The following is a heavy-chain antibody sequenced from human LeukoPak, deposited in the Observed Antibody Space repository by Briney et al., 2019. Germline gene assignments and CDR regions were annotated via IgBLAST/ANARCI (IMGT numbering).Heavy chain of an antibody. D-gene: IGHD2-15*01. CDR1: GGTFSNYA. J-gene: IGHJ6*02. CDR2: IIPIFGTA. V-gene: IGHV1-69*13. CDR3: AIGYCSGGSCWGNQCYYYYGMDV. Sequence: GASVKVSCKASGGTFSNYAISWVRQAPGQGLEWMGGIIPIFGTANYAQKFQGRVTITADESTSTAYMELSSLRSEDTAVYYCAIGYCSGGSCWGNQCYYYYGMDVWGQGTTVTVSS.